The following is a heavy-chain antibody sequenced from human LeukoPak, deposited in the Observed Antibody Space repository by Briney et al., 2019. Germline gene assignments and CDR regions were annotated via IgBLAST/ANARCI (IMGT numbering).Heavy chain of an antibody. J-gene: IGHJ4*02. V-gene: IGHV3-30*18. D-gene: IGHD2-2*01. Sequence: GRSLRLSCAASGFTFSSYGMHWVRQAPGKGLEWVAVISYDGSNKYYADSVKGRFTISRDNSKNTLYLQMNSLRAEGTAVYYCAKVDCSSTSCPDYWGQGTLVTVSS. CDR1: GFTFSSYG. CDR2: ISYDGSNK. CDR3: AKVDCSSTSCPDY.